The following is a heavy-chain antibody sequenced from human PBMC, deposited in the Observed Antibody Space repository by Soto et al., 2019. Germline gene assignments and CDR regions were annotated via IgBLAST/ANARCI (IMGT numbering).Heavy chain of an antibody. J-gene: IGHJ4*02. CDR2: ISSDGST. CDR3: ARDRTSSSDWRYFVS. CDR1: GFTVSSNY. D-gene: IGHD6-19*01. V-gene: IGHV3-53*01. Sequence: EVQLVESGGGFIQPGGSLRLSCAASGFTVSSNYMSWVRQAPGKGLEWVSLISSDGSTYYADSVKGRFTISRDNSQNTVFLQMNSLRAEDTALYYCARDRTSSSDWRYFVSWGQGTLVTVSS.